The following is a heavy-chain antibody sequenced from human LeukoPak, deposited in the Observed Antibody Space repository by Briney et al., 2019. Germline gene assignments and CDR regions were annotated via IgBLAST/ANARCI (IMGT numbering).Heavy chain of an antibody. CDR3: ARDRSGYTFDD. J-gene: IGHJ4*02. D-gene: IGHD5-18*01. CDR1: GFIFSSYS. Sequence: GGSLRLSCAASGFIFSSYSMNWVRQAPGKGLEWVSSISATGNYIYYADSVKGRFTISRDNAKNSLYLQMNSLRAKDTAVYYCARDRSGYTFDDWGQGTLVTVSS. CDR2: ISATGNYI. V-gene: IGHV3-21*01.